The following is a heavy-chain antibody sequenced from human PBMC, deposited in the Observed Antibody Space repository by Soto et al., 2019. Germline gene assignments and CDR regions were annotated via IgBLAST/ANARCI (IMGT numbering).Heavy chain of an antibody. J-gene: IGHJ5*02. CDR3: ARISYYDSSVSS. Sequence: QLQLQESGPGLVKPSETLSLTCTVSGGSISSSSYYWGWIRQPPGKGLEWIGSIYYSGSTYYNPSLKSRVTISVDTSKNQFSLKLSSVTAADTAVYYCARISYYDSSVSSWGQGTLVTVSS. D-gene: IGHD3-22*01. CDR1: GGSISSSSYY. V-gene: IGHV4-39*01. CDR2: IYYSGST.